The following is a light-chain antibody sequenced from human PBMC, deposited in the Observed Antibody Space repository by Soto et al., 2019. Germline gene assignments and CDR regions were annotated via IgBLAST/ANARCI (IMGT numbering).Light chain of an antibody. V-gene: IGKV1-5*01. CDR2: DAS. CDR3: QQYNSYST. J-gene: IGKJ1*01. CDR1: QSISTW. Sequence: DIQMPQSPSTLSASVGASVTITCRASQSISTWLAWYQQKPGKAPKLLIYDASSLESGVPSRFSGSGSGTEFTLTISSLQPEDFASYYCQQYNSYSTVGQGTKVDIK.